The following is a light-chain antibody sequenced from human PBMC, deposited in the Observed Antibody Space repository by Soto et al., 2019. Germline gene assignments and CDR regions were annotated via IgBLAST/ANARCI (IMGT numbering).Light chain of an antibody. V-gene: IGLV2-8*01. Sequence: QSVLTQPPSASGSPGQSVTISCTGTSSNAGGYNYVSWYQQHPGKAPKLMIYEVSQRPSGVPDRFSGSKSGNTASLTVSGLPDEDEDDYYCSSYASINNLEFGGGTKLTVL. CDR2: EVS. CDR1: SSNAGGYNY. CDR3: SSYASINNLE. J-gene: IGLJ2*01.